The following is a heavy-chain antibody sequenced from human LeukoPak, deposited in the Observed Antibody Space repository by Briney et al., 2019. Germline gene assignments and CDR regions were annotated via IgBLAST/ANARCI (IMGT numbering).Heavy chain of an antibody. J-gene: IGHJ4*02. CDR1: GGSIXSGGYY. V-gene: IGHV4-31*03. CDR2: IYYSGST. Sequence: TLSXTCXVXGGSIXSGGYYWSWIRQHPGKGLEWIGYIYYSGSTYYNPSLKSRVTISVDTSKNQFSLKLSSVTAADTAVYYCARVSVVVAATVDYWGQGTLVTVSS. D-gene: IGHD2-15*01. CDR3: ARVSVVVAATVDY.